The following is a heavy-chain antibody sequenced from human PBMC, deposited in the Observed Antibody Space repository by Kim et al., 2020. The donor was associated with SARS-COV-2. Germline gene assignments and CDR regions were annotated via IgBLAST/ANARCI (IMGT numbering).Heavy chain of an antibody. J-gene: IGHJ4*02. D-gene: IGHD6-19*01. V-gene: IGHV7-4-1*02. CDR3: ARTSGSVADPFDY. Sequence: AQGFTGRFVLSLDTSDSTAYLQISSLKAEDTAVYYCARTSGSVADPFDYWGQGTLVTVSS.